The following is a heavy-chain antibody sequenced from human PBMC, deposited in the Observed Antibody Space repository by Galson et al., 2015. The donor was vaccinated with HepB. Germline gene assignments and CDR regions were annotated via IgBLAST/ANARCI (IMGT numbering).Heavy chain of an antibody. V-gene: IGHV3-23*01. Sequence: SLRLSCAASGFTSSSYSMAWVRQAPGKGLEWVSSISGTGDSTLYADSVKGRFTISRDNSKNTLYLQMNSLRAEDSAVYYCATSGKQGWPRGYWGQGTLVTVSS. J-gene: IGHJ4*02. CDR1: GFTSSSYS. CDR2: ISGTGDST. CDR3: ATSGKQGWPRGY. D-gene: IGHD1-26*01.